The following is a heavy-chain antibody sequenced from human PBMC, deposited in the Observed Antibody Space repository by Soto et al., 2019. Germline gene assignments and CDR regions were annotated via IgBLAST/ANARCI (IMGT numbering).Heavy chain of an antibody. CDR3: AKDLLPKTVTTCGS. D-gene: IGHD4-17*01. CDR2: ISSDGNNK. CDR1: GFTFDSYG. J-gene: IGHJ5*02. V-gene: IGHV3-30*18. Sequence: QVQLVESGGGVVQPGRSLRLSCAASGFTFDSYGMHWVRQAPGKGLEWVAVISSDGNNKYYADSVKGRFTISRDNFKNTLYLQMSSLRADYTAVYYCAKDLLPKTVTTCGSWGQGTLVTVSS.